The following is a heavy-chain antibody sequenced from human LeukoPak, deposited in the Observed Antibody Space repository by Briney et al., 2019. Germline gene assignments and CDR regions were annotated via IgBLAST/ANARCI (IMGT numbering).Heavy chain of an antibody. CDR3: VRAHWTDAAI. J-gene: IGHJ4*02. CDR2: ISNTGSTT. V-gene: IGHV3-11*04. Sequence: GGSLRLSCAASGFTLSDYYMSWIRQAPGKGLECVSYISNTGSTTHYADSVKGRFTISRDNAKNSLYLQMNSLTADDTAVYYCVRAHWTDAAIWGQGTLVTVSS. D-gene: IGHD1-1*01. CDR1: GFTLSDYY.